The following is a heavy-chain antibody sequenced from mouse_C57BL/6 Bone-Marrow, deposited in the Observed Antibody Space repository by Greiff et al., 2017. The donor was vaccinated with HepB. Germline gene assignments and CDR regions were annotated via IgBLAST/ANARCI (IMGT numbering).Heavy chain of an antibody. V-gene: IGHV1-22*01. J-gene: IGHJ3*01. CDR3: ALYDGYPFAY. CDR2: INPKNGGT. Sequence: VQLKQSGPELVKPGASVKMSCKASGYTFTDYNMHWVKQSHGKSLEWIGYINPKNGGTSYNQKFKGKATLTVNKSSSTAYMELRSLTSEDSAVYYCALYDGYPFAYWGQGTLVTVSA. CDR1: GYTFTDYN. D-gene: IGHD2-3*01.